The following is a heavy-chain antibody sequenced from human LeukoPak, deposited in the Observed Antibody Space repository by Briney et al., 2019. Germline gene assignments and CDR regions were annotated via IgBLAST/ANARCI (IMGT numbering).Heavy chain of an antibody. CDR3: ARVHYYDSSGLDAFDI. CDR1: GGSISSYY. CDR2: IYTSGST. Sequence: SETLSLTCTVSGGSISSYYWSWIRQPAGKGLGWIGRIYTSGSTNYNPSLKSRVTMSVDTSKNQFSLKLSSVTAADTAVYYCARVHYYDSSGLDAFDIWGRGTMVTVSS. V-gene: IGHV4-4*07. D-gene: IGHD3-22*01. J-gene: IGHJ3*02.